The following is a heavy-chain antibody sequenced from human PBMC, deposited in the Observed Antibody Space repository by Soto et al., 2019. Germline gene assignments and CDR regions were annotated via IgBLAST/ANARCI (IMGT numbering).Heavy chain of an antibody. CDR2: INPNSGGT. CDR3: ARVHCSSTSCYMRLRFDP. D-gene: IGHD2-2*02. Sequence: GASVKVSCKASGYTFTGYYMHWVRQAPGQGLEWMGWINPNSGGTSYAQKFQGRVTMTRDTSISTAYMELSRLRADDTAVYYCARVHCSSTSCYMRLRFDPWGQGTLVTVSS. CDR1: GYTFTGYY. V-gene: IGHV1-2*02. J-gene: IGHJ5*02.